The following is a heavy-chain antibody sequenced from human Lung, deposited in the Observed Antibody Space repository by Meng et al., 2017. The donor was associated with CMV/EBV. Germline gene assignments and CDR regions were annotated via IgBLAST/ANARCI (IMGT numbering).Heavy chain of an antibody. D-gene: IGHD3-10*01. Sequence: SQXXXLTXAISGDSXSSNSAAWNWIRQSPSRGLEWLGRTYYRSKWYNDYAVSVKSRITINPDTSKNQFSLQLNSVTPEDTAVYYCARFGTVGAGSGVYFDYWXQGTXVTVSS. CDR3: ARFGTVGAGSGVYFDY. V-gene: IGHV6-1*01. J-gene: IGHJ4*02. CDR1: GDSXSSNSAA. CDR2: TYYRSKWYN.